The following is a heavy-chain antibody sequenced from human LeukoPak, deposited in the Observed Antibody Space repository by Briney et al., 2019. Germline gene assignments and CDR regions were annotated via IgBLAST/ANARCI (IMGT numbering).Heavy chain of an antibody. CDR1: GFTFSNAW. CDR2: IKSKTDGGTT. D-gene: IGHD2-2*01. J-gene: IGHJ3*02. CDR3: TTGPLPAAHAFDI. Sequence: GGSLRLSCAASGFTFSNAWMSWVRQAPGKGLEWVGRIKSKTDGGTTDYAAPVKGRFTISRDDSKNTLYLQMNSLKTEDTAVYYCTTGPLPAAHAFDIWGQGTMVTVSS. V-gene: IGHV3-15*01.